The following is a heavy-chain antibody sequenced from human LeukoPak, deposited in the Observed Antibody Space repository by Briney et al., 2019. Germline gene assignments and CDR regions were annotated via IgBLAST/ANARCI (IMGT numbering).Heavy chain of an antibody. CDR1: GFTFSSYA. J-gene: IGHJ6*02. CDR3: ARDLGTYYYGMDV. CDR2: ISYDGSNK. D-gene: IGHD1-14*01. Sequence: QPGRSLRLSCAASGFTFSSYAMHWVRQAPGKGLEWVAVISYDGSNKYYADSVKGRFTISRGNSKNTLYLQMNSLRAEDTAVYYCARDLGTYYYGMDVWGQGTTVTVSS. V-gene: IGHV3-30-3*01.